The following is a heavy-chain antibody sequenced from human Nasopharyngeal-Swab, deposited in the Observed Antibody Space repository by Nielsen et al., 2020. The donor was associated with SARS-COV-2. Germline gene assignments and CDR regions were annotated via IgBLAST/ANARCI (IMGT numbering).Heavy chain of an antibody. CDR3: VRGDYYNSAAFDI. D-gene: IGHD3-22*01. J-gene: IGHJ3*02. CDR2: IKWNGGSR. V-gene: IGHV3-20*01. CDR1: GFTYDDFG. Sequence: GGPLRPSCAPSGFTYDDFGMNWIPQAPGKGLEWVPGIKWNGGSRTYADSVKGRFTIPRDNSKKSLYLKMNSLMAEDTAFYHCVRGDYYNSAAFDIWGQGTMVNVSS.